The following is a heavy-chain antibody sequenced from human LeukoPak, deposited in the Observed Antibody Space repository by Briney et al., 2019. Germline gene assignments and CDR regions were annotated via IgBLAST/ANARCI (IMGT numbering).Heavy chain of an antibody. Sequence: SETLSLTCTVSGGSISSHYWSWIRQPPGKGLEWIGYIYYSGSTNYNPSLKSRVTISVDTSKNQFSLKLSSVTAADTAVYYCARVNYDSSGYFFDYWGQGTLVTVSS. D-gene: IGHD3-22*01. J-gene: IGHJ4*02. CDR2: IYYSGST. CDR3: ARVNYDSSGYFFDY. V-gene: IGHV4-59*11. CDR1: GGSISSHY.